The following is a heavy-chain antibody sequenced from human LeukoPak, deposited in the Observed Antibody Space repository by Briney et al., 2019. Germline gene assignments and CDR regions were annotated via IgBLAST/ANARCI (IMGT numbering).Heavy chain of an antibody. Sequence: SETLSLTCTVSGGSISSYYWSWIRQPAGKGLEWIGRIYTSGSTNYNPSLKSRVTMSVDTSKNQFSLKLSSVTAADTAVYYCARDQLLGYYYYMDVWGKGTTVTVSS. D-gene: IGHD2-2*01. J-gene: IGHJ6*03. CDR2: IYTSGST. CDR3: ARDQLLGYYYYMDV. CDR1: GGSISSYY. V-gene: IGHV4-4*07.